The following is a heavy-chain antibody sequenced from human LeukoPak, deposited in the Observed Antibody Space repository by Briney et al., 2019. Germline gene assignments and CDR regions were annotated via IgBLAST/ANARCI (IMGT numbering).Heavy chain of an antibody. CDR2: INPNSGGT. V-gene: IGHV1-2*06. D-gene: IGHD1-26*01. J-gene: IGHJ6*03. CDR3: ARASVGAPIAYYMDV. CDR1: GYTFTGYY. Sequence: ASVKVSCKASGYTFTGYYMHWVRQAPGQGLEWMGRINPNSGGTNYAQKFQGRVTMTRDTSISTAYMELSRLRSDDTAVYYCARASVGAPIAYYMDVWGKGTTVTVSS.